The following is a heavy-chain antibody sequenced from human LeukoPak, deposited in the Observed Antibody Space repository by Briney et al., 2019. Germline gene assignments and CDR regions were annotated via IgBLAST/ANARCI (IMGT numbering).Heavy chain of an antibody. J-gene: IGHJ6*04. Sequence: ASVKVSCKTSGYTFTDYYMHWVRQAPGQGLEWMGWINPNSGGTNYAQKFQGRVTMTRDTSISTAYMELSRLRSDETAVYYCARAAGKQMDVWGKGTTVTISS. CDR3: ARAAGKQMDV. CDR1: GYTFTDYY. D-gene: IGHD1-1*01. V-gene: IGHV1-2*02. CDR2: INPNSGGT.